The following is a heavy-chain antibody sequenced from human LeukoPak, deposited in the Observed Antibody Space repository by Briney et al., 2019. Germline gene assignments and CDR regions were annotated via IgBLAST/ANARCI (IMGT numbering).Heavy chain of an antibody. CDR2: ISDTSTYI. Sequence: GGSLRLSCAASGFTFSTYSMNWVRRAPGKGLEWVSSISDTSTYIYYADSVKGRFTITRDNAKNSLYLQMNSLRAEDTAVYYCARDPLYCSSTSCYGFDYWGQGTLVTVSS. V-gene: IGHV3-21*01. J-gene: IGHJ4*02. CDR1: GFTFSTYS. D-gene: IGHD2-2*01. CDR3: ARDPLYCSSTSCYGFDY.